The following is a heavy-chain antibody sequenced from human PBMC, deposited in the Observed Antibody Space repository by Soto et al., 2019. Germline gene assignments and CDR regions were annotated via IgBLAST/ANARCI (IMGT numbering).Heavy chain of an antibody. V-gene: IGHV3-30-3*01. CDR3: ARDGGSGSYYPCEYFQH. J-gene: IGHJ1*01. CDR1: GFTFSSFA. D-gene: IGHD1-26*01. CDR2: MSSDGSNK. Sequence: QVQLVESGGGVVQPGRSLRLSCAASGFTFSSFAMHWVRQAPGKGLEWVAVMSSDGSNKYYADSVKGRFTISRDNSKNTMYLQMNSLRAEDTAVYYCARDGGSGSYYPCEYFQHWGQGTLVTVSS.